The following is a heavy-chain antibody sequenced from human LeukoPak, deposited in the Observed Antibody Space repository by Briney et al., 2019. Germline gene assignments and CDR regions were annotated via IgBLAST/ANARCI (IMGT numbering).Heavy chain of an antibody. CDR3: ASTVTTIDYYMDV. J-gene: IGHJ6*03. V-gene: IGHV3-7*01. CDR1: GFTFSSYW. CDR2: IKQDGSEK. Sequence: GGSLRLSCAASGFTFSSYWMSWVRQAPGKGLEWVANIKQDGSEKYHVDSVKGRFTISRDNAKNSLYLQMNSLGAEDTAVYYCASTVTTIDYYMDVWGKGTTVTVSS. D-gene: IGHD4-17*01.